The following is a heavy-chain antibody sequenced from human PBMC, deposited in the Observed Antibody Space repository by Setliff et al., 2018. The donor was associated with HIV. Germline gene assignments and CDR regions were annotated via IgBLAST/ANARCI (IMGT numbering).Heavy chain of an antibody. Sequence: PGESLKISCAASGFTFSSYSMNWVRQAPGKGLEWVSYISSSSSTTYYADSVKGRFTISRDNAKNSLYLQMNSLRAEDTAVYYCARDHQFYDICDYWGQGTLVTVSS. J-gene: IGHJ4*02. CDR3: ARDHQFYDICDY. CDR1: GFTFSSYS. D-gene: IGHD3-9*01. CDR2: ISSSSSTT. V-gene: IGHV3-48*01.